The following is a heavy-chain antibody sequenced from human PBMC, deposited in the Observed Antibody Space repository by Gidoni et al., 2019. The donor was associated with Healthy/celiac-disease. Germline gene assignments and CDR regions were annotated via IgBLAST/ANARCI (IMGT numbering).Heavy chain of an antibody. CDR3: ARRTGTTVVHWFDP. Sequence: QVQLQESGPGLVKPSETLSLTCTVSGGSISSSYWSWIRQPPGKGLEWIGYIYYGGSTNYNPSLKSRVTISVDTSKNQFSLKLSSVTAADTAVYYCARRTGTTVVHWFDPWGQGTLVTVSS. D-gene: IGHD4-17*01. CDR1: GGSISSSY. CDR2: IYYGGST. V-gene: IGHV4-59*08. J-gene: IGHJ5*02.